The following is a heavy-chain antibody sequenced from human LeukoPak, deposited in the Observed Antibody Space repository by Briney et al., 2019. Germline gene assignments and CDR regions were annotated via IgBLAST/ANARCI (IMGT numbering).Heavy chain of an antibody. Sequence: GGSLRLSCAASGFTFSSYAMHWVRQAPGKGLEYVSAISSNGGSTYYANSAKGRFTISRDNSKNTLYLQMGSLRAEDMAVYYCERGRDGYNSFGYWGQGTLVTVSS. CDR1: GFTFSSYA. CDR2: ISSNGGST. D-gene: IGHD5-24*01. CDR3: ERGRDGYNSFGY. V-gene: IGHV3-64*01. J-gene: IGHJ4*02.